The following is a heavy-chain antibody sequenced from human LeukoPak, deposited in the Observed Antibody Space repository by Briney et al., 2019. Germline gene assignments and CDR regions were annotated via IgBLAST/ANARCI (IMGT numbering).Heavy chain of an antibody. CDR1: GGSISSSSYY. V-gene: IGHV4-39*07. D-gene: IGHD3-10*01. J-gene: IGHJ4*02. CDR2: IYYSGST. Sequence: PSETLSLTCTVSGGSISSSSYYWGWIRQPPGKGLEWIGSIYYSGSTHYDPSLKSRVTISVDTSKNQFSLKLSSVTAADTAVYYCARVILWFGELYSLDYWGQGTLVTVSS. CDR3: ARVILWFGELYSLDY.